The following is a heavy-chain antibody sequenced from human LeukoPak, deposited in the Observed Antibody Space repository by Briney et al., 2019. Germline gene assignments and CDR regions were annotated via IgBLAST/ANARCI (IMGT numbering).Heavy chain of an antibody. CDR3: AKDFPYSSSSWYYYYMDV. V-gene: IGHV3-30*02. CDR2: IRYDGSNK. CDR1: GFTFSSYG. Sequence: GGSLRLSCAASGFTFSSYGMHWVRQAPGKGLEWVAFIRYDGSNKYYADSVKGRFTISRDNSKNTLYLQMNSLRAEDTAVYYCAKDFPYSSSSWYYYYMDVWGKGTTVTVSS. J-gene: IGHJ6*03. D-gene: IGHD6-6*01.